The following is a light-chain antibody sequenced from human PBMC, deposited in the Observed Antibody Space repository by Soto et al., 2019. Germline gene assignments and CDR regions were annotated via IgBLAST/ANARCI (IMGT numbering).Light chain of an antibody. CDR1: TSNIGSNT. V-gene: IGLV1-44*01. CDR2: GND. J-gene: IGLJ1*01. Sequence: QSVLSQPPSASGTPGQRVTISCSGSTSNIGSNTVNWYQQLPGTAPRLLIYGNDQRPSGVPDRFSGSKSGTSASLAISGLRSEDEADYYCGAWDGSLNALFVFGTGTKLTV. CDR3: GAWDGSLNALFV.